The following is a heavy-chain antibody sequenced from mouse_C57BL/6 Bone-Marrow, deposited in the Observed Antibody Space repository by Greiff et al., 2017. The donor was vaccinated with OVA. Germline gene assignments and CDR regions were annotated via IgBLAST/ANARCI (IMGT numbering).Heavy chain of an antibody. CDR3: ARRGWFAY. CDR1: GYAFTNYL. V-gene: IGHV1-54*01. J-gene: IGHJ3*01. Sequence: QVQLQQSGAELVRPGTSVKVSCKASGYAFTNYLIEWVKQRPGQGLEWIGVINPGSGGTNYNEKFKGKATLTADKSSSTSYMQLSSLTSEDSAVYFCARRGWFAYWGQGTLVTVSA. CDR2: INPGSGGT.